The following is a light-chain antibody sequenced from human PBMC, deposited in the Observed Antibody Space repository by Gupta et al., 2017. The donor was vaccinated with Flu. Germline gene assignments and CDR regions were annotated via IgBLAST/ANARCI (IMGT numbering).Light chain of an antibody. J-gene: IGKJ2*01. CDR3: QQYNNWPPYT. CDR1: QSVSSN. CDR2: GAS. Sequence: EIVMPQSPATLSVSRGERATLSCRASQSVSSNLAWYQQQPGQAPRLLIYGASTRATGIPARCSGRGSGTEFTLTISSLQSEDFAVYYCQQYNNWPPYTFGQGTKLEIK. V-gene: IGKV3-15*01.